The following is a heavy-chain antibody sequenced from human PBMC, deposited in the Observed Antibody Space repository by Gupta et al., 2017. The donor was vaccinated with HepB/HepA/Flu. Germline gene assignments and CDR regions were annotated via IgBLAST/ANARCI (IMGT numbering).Heavy chain of an antibody. CDR3: ARHGEYSGYDLEYYFDY. J-gene: IGHJ4*02. D-gene: IGHD5-12*01. Sequence: QLPLQESGPGLVKPSETLSLTCTVSVASISSSSYYWGWIRQPPGKGLEWIGSIYYSGSTYYNPSLKSRVTISVDTSKNQFSLKLSSVTAADTAVYYCARHGEYSGYDLEYYFDYWGQGTLVTVSS. CDR2: IYYSGST. CDR1: VASISSSSYY. V-gene: IGHV4-39*01.